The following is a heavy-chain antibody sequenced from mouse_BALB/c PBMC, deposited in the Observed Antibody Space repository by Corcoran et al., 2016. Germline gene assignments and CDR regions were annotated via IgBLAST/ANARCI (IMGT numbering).Heavy chain of an antibody. CDR2: INPYNDGT. V-gene: IGHV1S136*01. CDR1: GYTFTSYV. Sequence: EVQLQQSGPELVKPGASVNMSCKASGYTFTSYVMHWVKQKPGQGLEWIGYINPYNDGTKYNEKFKGKATLTSDKSSSTAYMELSSPTSEDSAVYYCARYYDGYYFYFDYWGQGTTLTVSS. D-gene: IGHD2-3*01. CDR3: ARYYDGYYFYFDY. J-gene: IGHJ2*01.